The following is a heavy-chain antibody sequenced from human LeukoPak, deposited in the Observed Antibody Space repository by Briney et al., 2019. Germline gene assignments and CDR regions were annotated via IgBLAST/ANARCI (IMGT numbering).Heavy chain of an antibody. Sequence: PGGSLRLSCAASGFTFSSYSMNWVRQAPGKGLEWVSSISSSGSYIYYADSVKGRFTISRNNAKNSLYLQMNSLGAEDTAVYYCARGPLGYDSSGYYYVPLYFDYWGQGTLVTLSS. D-gene: IGHD3-22*01. V-gene: IGHV3-21*01. CDR2: ISSSGSYI. CDR1: GFTFSSYS. CDR3: ARGPLGYDSSGYYYVPLYFDY. J-gene: IGHJ4*02.